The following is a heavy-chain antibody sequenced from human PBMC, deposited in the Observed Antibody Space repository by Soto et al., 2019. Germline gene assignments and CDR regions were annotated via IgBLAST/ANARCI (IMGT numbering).Heavy chain of an antibody. CDR2: IWLDGSER. V-gene: IGHV3-33*01. CDR3: ARDASGTTSFLAS. CDR1: GFMFGTSG. J-gene: IGHJ5*01. D-gene: IGHD1-1*01. Sequence: GGSLRLSCEASGFMFGTSGMHWVRQAPGRGLEWVSGIWLDGSERYYSDSVKGRFTISRDNSKNTLFPQMNSLRVEDTAVYFCARDASGTTSFLASWGQGTLVTVSS.